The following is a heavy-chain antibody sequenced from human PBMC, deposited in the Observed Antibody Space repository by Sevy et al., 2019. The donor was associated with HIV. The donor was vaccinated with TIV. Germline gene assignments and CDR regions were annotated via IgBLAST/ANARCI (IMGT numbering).Heavy chain of an antibody. V-gene: IGHV3-48*03. D-gene: IGHD3-9*01. CDR1: GFTFSSYE. J-gene: IGHJ4*02. Sequence: GGSLRLSCAASGFTFSSYEMNWVRQAPGKGLEWVSYISSSGSTINYADSVKGRFTISRDNAKNSLYLQMNSLRAEDTAVYYCAREIYDILTGYPAHYYFDYWGQGTLVTVSS. CDR2: ISSSGSTI. CDR3: AREIYDILTGYPAHYYFDY.